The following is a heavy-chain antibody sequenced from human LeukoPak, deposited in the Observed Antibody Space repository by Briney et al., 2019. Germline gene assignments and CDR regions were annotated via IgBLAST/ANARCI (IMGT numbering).Heavy chain of an antibody. J-gene: IGHJ4*02. CDR2: ISDRGAST. CDR3: AKVLCRATFYGVDY. CDR1: GFTFNNYA. D-gene: IGHD3-3*01. V-gene: IGHV3-23*01. Sequence: GGSLRLSCAASGFTFNNYAMSWVRQAPGKGLEWLSVISDRGASTYYADSVTGRFTISRDNSKNTLYLQMNSLTAEDTAVYYCAKVLCRATFYGVDYWGQGTLVTVSS.